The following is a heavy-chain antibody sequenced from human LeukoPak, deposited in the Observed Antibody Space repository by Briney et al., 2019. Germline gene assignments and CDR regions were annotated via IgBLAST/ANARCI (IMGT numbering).Heavy chain of an antibody. CDR3: ATGEWELPGPFDY. CDR2: ISSSGSTI. V-gene: IGHV3-48*04. Sequence: GGSLRLSCAASGFTFSSYSMNWVRQAPGKGLEWVSYISSSGSTIYYADSVKGRFTISRDNAKNSLYLQMNSLRAEDTAVYYCATGEWELPGPFDYWGQGTLVTVSS. CDR1: GFTFSSYS. D-gene: IGHD1-26*01. J-gene: IGHJ4*02.